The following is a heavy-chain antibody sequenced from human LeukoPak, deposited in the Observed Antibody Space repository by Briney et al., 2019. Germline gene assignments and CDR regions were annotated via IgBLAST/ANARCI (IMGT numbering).Heavy chain of an antibody. D-gene: IGHD2-15*01. CDR1: GFTFSSYS. J-gene: IGHJ3*02. CDR2: ISTNGGST. CDR3: ARVGGPGAFDI. Sequence: GGSLRLSCAASGFTFSSYSMNWVRQAPGKGLEYVSAISTNGGSTYYANSVKGRFTISRDNSKNTLYLQMGSLRAEDMAVYYCARVGGPGAFDIWGQGTMVTVSS. V-gene: IGHV3-64*01.